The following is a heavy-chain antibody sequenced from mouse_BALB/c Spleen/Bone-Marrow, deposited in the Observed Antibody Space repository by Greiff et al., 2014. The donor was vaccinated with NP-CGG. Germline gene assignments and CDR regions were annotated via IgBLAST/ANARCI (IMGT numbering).Heavy chain of an antibody. J-gene: IGHJ3*01. CDR2: INYSGSS. CDR3: ASQNWAWFTY. V-gene: IGHV3-2*02. D-gene: IGHD4-1*01. CDR1: GYSITSDYA. Sequence: EVKLVESGPGLVKPSQSLSLTRTVTGYSITSDYAWNWIRQFPGNKLEWMGYINYSGSSSYNPSLKSRISITRDTSKNQFFLQLNSVTTEDTATYYCASQNWAWFTYWGQGTLVTVSA.